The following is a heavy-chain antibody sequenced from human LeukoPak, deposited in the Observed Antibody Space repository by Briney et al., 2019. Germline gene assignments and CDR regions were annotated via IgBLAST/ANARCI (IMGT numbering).Heavy chain of an antibody. Sequence: GGSLRLSCAASGFTFSSYDMHWVRQATGKGLEWVSAIGTAGDTYYPGSVKGRFTISRDNAQNSLYLQMNSLRAEDTAVYYCARAMMSFQSFDYWGQGTLVTVSS. CDR3: ARAMMSFQSFDY. J-gene: IGHJ4*02. CDR1: GFTFSSYD. V-gene: IGHV3-13*01. D-gene: IGHD2/OR15-2a*01. CDR2: IGTAGDT.